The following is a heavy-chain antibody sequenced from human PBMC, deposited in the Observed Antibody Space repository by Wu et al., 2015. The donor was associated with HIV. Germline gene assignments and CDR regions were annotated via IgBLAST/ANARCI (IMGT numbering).Heavy chain of an antibody. D-gene: IGHD1-7*01. CDR3: ARVGITGTYVGY. Sequence: QVHLVQSGADVKKPGASVKVSCKASGYNFITYYIHWVRQAPGQGLEWMGCINPNSGGTSYAQEFQGRVTMTRDTSTSTVYMELSSLRSEDTAVYYCARVGITGTYVGYWGQGTLVTVSS. V-gene: IGHV1-46*03. J-gene: IGHJ4*02. CDR1: GYNFITYY. CDR2: INPNSGGT.